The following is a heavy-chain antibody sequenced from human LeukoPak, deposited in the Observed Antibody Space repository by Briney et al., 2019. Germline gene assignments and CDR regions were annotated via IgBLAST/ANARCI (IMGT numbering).Heavy chain of an antibody. V-gene: IGHV3-23*01. CDR1: GFTFSSYA. D-gene: IGHD4-17*01. CDR2: ISGSGGST. CDR3: AKGGDYLGYYYYGMDV. J-gene: IGHJ6*02. Sequence: GGSLRLSCAASGFTFSSYAMSWVRQAPGKGLEWVSAISGSGGSTYYADSVKGRFTISRDNSKNTLYLQMNSLRAEDTAVYYCAKGGDYLGYYYYGMDVWGQGATVTVSS.